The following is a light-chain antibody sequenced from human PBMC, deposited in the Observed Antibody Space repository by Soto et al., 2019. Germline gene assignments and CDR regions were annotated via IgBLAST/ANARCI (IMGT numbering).Light chain of an antibody. CDR1: GRDIGAYDY. CDR3: SSYTTSYFYV. J-gene: IGLJ1*01. Sequence: LTQPSSVSGSPGQSITISCTGSGRDIGAYDYVSWYQQHPGKAPKLLIYGVKNRPSGVSYRFSASKSAFTASLTISGLQAEDEAHYYCSSYTTSYFYVFGPGTKVTVL. V-gene: IGLV2-14*01. CDR2: GVK.